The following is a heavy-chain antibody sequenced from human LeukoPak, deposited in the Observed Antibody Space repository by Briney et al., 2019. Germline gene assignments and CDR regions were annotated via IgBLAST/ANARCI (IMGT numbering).Heavy chain of an antibody. CDR3: ARDSSRPYSSGWSTREYDY. Sequence: SVKVSCKASGGTFSSYAISWVRQAPGQGLGWMGGIIPIFGTANYAQKFQGRVTITTDESTSTAYMELSSLRSEDTAVYYCARDSSRPYSSGWSTREYDYWGQGTLVTVSS. CDR2: IIPIFGTA. D-gene: IGHD6-19*01. J-gene: IGHJ4*02. CDR1: GGTFSSYA. V-gene: IGHV1-69*05.